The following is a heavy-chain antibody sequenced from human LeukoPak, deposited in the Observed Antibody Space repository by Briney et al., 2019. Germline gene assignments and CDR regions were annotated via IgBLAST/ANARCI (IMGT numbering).Heavy chain of an antibody. J-gene: IGHJ4*02. Sequence: GGSLRLSCAASGFTFSSYSMNWVRQAPGKGLEWVSSISSSSSYIYYADSVKGRFTISRDNAKNSLYLQMNSLRAEDTAVYYCARAGLLLWFGESQYYFDYWGQGTLVTVSS. D-gene: IGHD3-10*01. CDR2: ISSSSSYI. CDR3: ARAGLLLWFGESQYYFDY. V-gene: IGHV3-21*01. CDR1: GFTFSSYS.